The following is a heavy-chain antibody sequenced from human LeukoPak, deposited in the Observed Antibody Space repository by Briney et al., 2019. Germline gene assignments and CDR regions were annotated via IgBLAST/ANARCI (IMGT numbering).Heavy chain of an antibody. CDR1: GYTFTSYG. J-gene: IGHJ4*02. D-gene: IGHD5-18*01. Sequence: ASVKVSCKASGYTFTSYGISWVRQAPGQGLEWMGWISAYNGNTNYAQKLQGRVTMTTDTSTSTAYMELRSLRSDDTAVYYCARDSRAVQLWLRFGDYWGQGTLVTVSS. CDR2: ISAYNGNT. V-gene: IGHV1-18*01. CDR3: ARDSRAVQLWLRFGDY.